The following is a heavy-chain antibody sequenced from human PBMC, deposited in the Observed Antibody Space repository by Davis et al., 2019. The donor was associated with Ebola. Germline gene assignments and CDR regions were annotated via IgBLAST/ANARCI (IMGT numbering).Heavy chain of an antibody. J-gene: IGHJ4*02. CDR3: ARGRDSSLGN. Sequence: GESLKISCAASGFTFSSYAMSWVRQAPGKGLEWVSAISGSGGSTYYADSVKGRFTISRDNSKNTLYLQMNSLRAEDTAVYYCARGRDSSLGNWGQGTLVTVSS. V-gene: IGHV3-23*01. CDR1: GFTFSSYA. CDR2: ISGSGGST. D-gene: IGHD6-13*01.